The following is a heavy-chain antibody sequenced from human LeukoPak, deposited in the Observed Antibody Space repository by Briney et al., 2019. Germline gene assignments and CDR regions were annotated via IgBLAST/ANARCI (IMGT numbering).Heavy chain of an antibody. J-gene: IGHJ4*02. Sequence: SETLSLTCAVYGGSFSGYYWSWIRQPPGKGLECIGEINHSGSTNYNPSLKSRVTISVDTSKKQFSLKLSSVTAADTAVYYCARGVRSPDSSGYSYGFKYWGQGTLVTVSS. D-gene: IGHD5-18*01. CDR1: GGSFSGYY. CDR3: ARGVRSPDSSGYSYGFKY. V-gene: IGHV4-34*01. CDR2: INHSGST.